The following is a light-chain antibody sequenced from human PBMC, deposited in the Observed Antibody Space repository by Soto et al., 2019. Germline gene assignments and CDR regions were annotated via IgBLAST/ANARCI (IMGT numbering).Light chain of an antibody. CDR3: QQRKNWPPIT. V-gene: IGKV3-15*01. Sequence: EIVMTQSPATLSVSPGEGATLSCRASQSVSSKLAWYQQKPGQAPGLLIYGASTRATGIPARFSGSGSGTVFTLTIGSLEPEDSAVYYCQQRKNWPPITFGQGTRLEIK. CDR2: GAS. J-gene: IGKJ5*01. CDR1: QSVSSK.